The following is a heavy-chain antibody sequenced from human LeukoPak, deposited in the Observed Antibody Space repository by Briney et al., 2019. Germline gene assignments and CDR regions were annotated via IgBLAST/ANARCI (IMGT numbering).Heavy chain of an antibody. CDR2: ISGSGSYI. CDR1: GFTFSDYS. CDR3: VRERFHGSGAPKFDF. Sequence: GGSLRLSCAASGFTFSDYSMNWVRQTPRKGLEWVSCISGSGSYIYYADSVKGRFAISRDNAKNSLHLQVNSLRAEDTAVYYCVRERFHGSGAPKFDFWGQGTLVTVSS. J-gene: IGHJ4*02. D-gene: IGHD3-10*01. V-gene: IGHV3-21*06.